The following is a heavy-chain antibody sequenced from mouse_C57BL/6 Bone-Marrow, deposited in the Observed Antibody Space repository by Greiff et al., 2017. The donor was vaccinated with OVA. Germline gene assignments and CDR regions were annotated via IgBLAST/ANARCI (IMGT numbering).Heavy chain of an antibody. CDR2: ISDGGSYT. V-gene: IGHV5-4*01. D-gene: IGHD5-1*01. J-gene: IGHJ4*01. CDR3: ARDHLNAMDY. Sequence: EVQGVESGGGLVKPGGSLKLSCAASGFTFSSYAMSWVRQTPEKRLEWVATISDGGSYTYYPDNVKGRFTISRDNAKNNLYLQMSHLKSEDTAMYYCARDHLNAMDYWGQGTSVTVSS. CDR1: GFTFSSYA.